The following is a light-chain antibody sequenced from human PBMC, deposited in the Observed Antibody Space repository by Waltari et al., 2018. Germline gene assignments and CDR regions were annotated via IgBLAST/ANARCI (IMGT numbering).Light chain of an antibody. CDR2: GAS. Sequence: EIVLTQSPGTLSLSPGDRAPLSCRASQSVSSSYLAWYQQKPGQAPRLLIYGASSRATGIPDRVSGSGSGTDFTLTISRLEPEDFAVYYCQQYGSSPWTFGQGTKVEIK. CDR1: QSVSSSY. J-gene: IGKJ1*01. V-gene: IGKV3-20*01. CDR3: QQYGSSPWT.